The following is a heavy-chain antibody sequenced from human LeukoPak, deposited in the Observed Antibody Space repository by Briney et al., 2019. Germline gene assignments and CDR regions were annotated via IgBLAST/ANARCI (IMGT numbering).Heavy chain of an antibody. Sequence: GGSLRLSCSASGFTFSRYGMHWVRQAPGKGLEYVSAIVSNGDSTYYADSVKGGFTISGDNAKNTLYLQTSSLRPDDTAVYYCVKGFYDILTAYWGGGDYWGQGTLVTVSS. D-gene: IGHD3-9*01. J-gene: IGHJ4*02. CDR2: IVSNGDST. V-gene: IGHV3-64D*09. CDR3: VKGFYDILTAYWGGGDY. CDR1: GFTFSRYG.